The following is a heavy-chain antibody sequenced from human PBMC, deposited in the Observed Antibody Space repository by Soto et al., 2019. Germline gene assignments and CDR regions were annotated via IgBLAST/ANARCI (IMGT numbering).Heavy chain of an antibody. D-gene: IGHD3-22*01. CDR1: GGSISSYY. J-gene: IGHJ4*02. V-gene: IGHV4-59*08. CDR2: IYYSGST. CDR3: ARLYSRGFFDS. Sequence: QVQLQESGPGLVKPSETLSLTCTVSGGSISSYYWSWIRQPPGKGLEWIGYIYYSGSTNYSPSLKSRITISVDTSKTQFSLKLSSVTAADTAVYYCARLYSRGFFDSWGQGTLVTVFS.